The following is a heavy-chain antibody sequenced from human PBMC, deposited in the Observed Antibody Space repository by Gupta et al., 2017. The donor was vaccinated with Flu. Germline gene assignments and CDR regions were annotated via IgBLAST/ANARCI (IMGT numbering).Heavy chain of an antibody. Sequence: ELVSASWGSGGSTDYADSVKGRFTISRDKSKNTLYLQMNSLRAEDTAVYYCAKEVVPAASINLWYYYGMDVWGQGTTVTVSS. J-gene: IGHJ6*02. CDR3: AKEVVPAASINLWYYYGMDV. V-gene: IGHV3-23*01. D-gene: IGHD2-2*01. CDR2: SWGSGGST.